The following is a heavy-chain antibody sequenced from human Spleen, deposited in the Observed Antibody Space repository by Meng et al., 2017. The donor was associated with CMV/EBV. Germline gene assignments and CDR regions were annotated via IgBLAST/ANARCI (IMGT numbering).Heavy chain of an antibody. J-gene: IGHJ6*02. D-gene: IGHD3-3*01. Sequence: SETLSLTCTVSGGSISSSSYYWGWIRQPPGKGLEWIGSIYYSGSTYYNPSLKSRVTISVDTSKNQFSLKLGSVTAADTAVYYCAIEYYDFWSGYQGGDYHEYGMDVWGQGTTVTVSS. CDR2: IYYSGST. CDR3: AIEYYDFWSGYQGGDYHEYGMDV. V-gene: IGHV4-39*07. CDR1: GGSISSSSYY.